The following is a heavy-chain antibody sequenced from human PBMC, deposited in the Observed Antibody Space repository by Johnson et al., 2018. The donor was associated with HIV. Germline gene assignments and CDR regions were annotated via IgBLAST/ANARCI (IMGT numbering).Heavy chain of an antibody. J-gene: IGHJ3*02. CDR3: ARVEAAAGLAFDI. CDR1: GFTFSDYY. Sequence: QVQLVESGGGLVKPGGSLRLSCAASGFTFSDYYMSWIRQAPGKGLEWVSYISNSGETVFYADSVKGRFTVSRDNTKNSLFLQIDTLRAEDTAVYYCARVEAAAGLAFDIWGQGTMVTVSS. CDR2: ISNSGETV. V-gene: IGHV3-11*04. D-gene: IGHD6-13*01.